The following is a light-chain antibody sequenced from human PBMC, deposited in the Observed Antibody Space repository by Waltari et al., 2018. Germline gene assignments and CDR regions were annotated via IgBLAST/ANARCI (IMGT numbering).Light chain of an antibody. J-gene: IGKJ1*01. V-gene: IGKV3-15*01. Sequence: NYLAWDQQQPGQPPQLLIQGASERATGGAGRFSGSACGTEYTLTSSRVQSEEVAVYWWQQYHRCPRMFGKGSKVEIK. CDR1: NY. CDR2: GAS. CDR3: QQYHRCPRM.